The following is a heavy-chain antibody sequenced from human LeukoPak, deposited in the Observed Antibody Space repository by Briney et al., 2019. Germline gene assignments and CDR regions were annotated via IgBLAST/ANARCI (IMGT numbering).Heavy chain of an antibody. J-gene: IGHJ3*02. CDR3: ARVFWEKDGFIGAFDI. CDR1: GFTVSGNY. V-gene: IGHV3-66*01. D-gene: IGHD3-3*01. Sequence: GGSLRLSCAASGFTVSGNYMSWVRQAPGKGLEWVSIIYSGDSTYHADSVKGRFTISRDNSKNTLYLQMNSLRAEDTAVYYCARVFWEKDGFIGAFDIWGQGTMVTVSS. CDR2: IYSGDST.